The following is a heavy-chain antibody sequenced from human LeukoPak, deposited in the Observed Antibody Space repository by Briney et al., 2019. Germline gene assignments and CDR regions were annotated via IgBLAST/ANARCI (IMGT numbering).Heavy chain of an antibody. Sequence: ASVKVSCKASGYTFTSYAMHWVRQAPGQRLEWMGWINAGNGNTKYSQKFQGRVTITRDTSASTAYMELSGLRSEDTAVYYCVRSGDIIVIPADLWGRGTLVTVSS. CDR1: GYTFTSYA. J-gene: IGHJ2*01. D-gene: IGHD2-2*01. CDR2: INAGNGNT. CDR3: VRSGDIIVIPADL. V-gene: IGHV1-3*01.